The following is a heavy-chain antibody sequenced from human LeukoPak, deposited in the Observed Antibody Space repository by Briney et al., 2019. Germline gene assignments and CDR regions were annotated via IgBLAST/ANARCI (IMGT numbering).Heavy chain of an antibody. CDR2: IYYSGST. D-gene: IGHD3-9*01. Sequence: SETLSLTCAVYGGSFSGYYWSWIRQPPGKGLEWIGYIYYSGSTNYNPSLKSRVTISVDTSKNQFSLKLSSVTAADTAVYYCARDTRGDILTGAHAFDIWGQGTMVTVSS. CDR3: ARDTRGDILTGAHAFDI. CDR1: GGSFSGYY. J-gene: IGHJ3*02. V-gene: IGHV4-59*01.